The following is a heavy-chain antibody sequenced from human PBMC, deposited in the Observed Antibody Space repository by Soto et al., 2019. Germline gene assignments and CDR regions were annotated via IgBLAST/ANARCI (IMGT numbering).Heavy chain of an antibody. D-gene: IGHD2-15*01. V-gene: IGHV4-39*01. CDR2: IYYSGST. CDR3: ARQYNVVYARDYCSGGSCYRYYMDV. J-gene: IGHJ6*03. CDR1: GGSISSSSYY. Sequence: SETLSLTCTVSGGSISSSSYYWGWIRQPPGKGLEWIGSIYYSGSTYYNPSLKSRVTISVDTSKNQFSLKLSSVTAAETAVYYCARQYNVVYARDYCSGGSCYRYYMDVWGKGTTVTVSS.